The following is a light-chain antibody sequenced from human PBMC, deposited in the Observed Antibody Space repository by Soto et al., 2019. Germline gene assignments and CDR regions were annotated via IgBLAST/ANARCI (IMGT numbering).Light chain of an antibody. Sequence: QSVLTQPPSASGTPGQRVTISCYGSSSNIDSKTVNWYQHLPGTAPKLLNYSNNQRPSGVPDRFSGSKSDTSASLAISGLQSEDEADYYCATWYDSLNGPVFGGGTKLTVL. CDR2: SNN. CDR3: ATWYDSLNGPV. J-gene: IGLJ3*02. V-gene: IGLV1-44*01. CDR1: SSNIDSKT.